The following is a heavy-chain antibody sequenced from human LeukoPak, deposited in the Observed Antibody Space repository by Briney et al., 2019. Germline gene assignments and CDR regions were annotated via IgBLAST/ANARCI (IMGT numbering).Heavy chain of an antibody. V-gene: IGHV4-30-4*01. Sequence: SETLSLTCTVSGGSISSGGYYWSWIRQPPGKGLEWIGYIYYSGSTYYNPSLKSRVTISVDTSKNQFSLKLSSVTAADTAVYYCARDTFWSGYYTGHYYYYGMDVRGQGTTVTVSS. CDR2: IYYSGST. CDR3: ARDTFWSGYYTGHYYYYGMDV. CDR1: GGSISSGGYY. D-gene: IGHD3-3*01. J-gene: IGHJ6*02.